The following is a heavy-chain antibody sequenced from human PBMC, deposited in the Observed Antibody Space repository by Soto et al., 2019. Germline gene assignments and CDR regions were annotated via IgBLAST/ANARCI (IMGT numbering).Heavy chain of an antibody. J-gene: IGHJ6*02. D-gene: IGHD6-6*01. V-gene: IGHV4-30-4*01. CDR3: ARDSKLEGMDV. CDR1: GGSISSGDYY. Sequence: SETLSLTCTVSGGSISSGDYYWSWIRQPPGKGLEWIGYIYYSGSTYYNPSLKSRVTISVDTSKNQFSLKLSSVTAADTAVYYCARDSKLEGMDVWCQGTTVTVSS. CDR2: IYYSGST.